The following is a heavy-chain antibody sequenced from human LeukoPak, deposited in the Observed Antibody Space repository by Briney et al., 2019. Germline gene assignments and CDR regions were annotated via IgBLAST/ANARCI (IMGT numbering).Heavy chain of an antibody. D-gene: IGHD3-10*01. V-gene: IGHV3-9*01. J-gene: IGHJ2*01. Sequence: PGRSLRLSCAASGFTFDDYAMHWVRQAPGKGLEWVSGISWNSGSIGYADSVKGRFTISRDNAKNSLYLQMNSLRAEDTALYYCAKDISYGSGRTNYWYFDLWGRGTLVTVSS. CDR3: AKDISYGSGRTNYWYFDL. CDR2: ISWNSGSI. CDR1: GFTFDDYA.